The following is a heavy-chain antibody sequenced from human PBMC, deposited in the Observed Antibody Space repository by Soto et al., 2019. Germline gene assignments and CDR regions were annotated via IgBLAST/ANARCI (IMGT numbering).Heavy chain of an antibody. J-gene: IGHJ6*02. CDR3: AKDGDRRMTTNPYYYNGMDV. CDR2: VFYTGRA. V-gene: IGHV4-59*01. CDR1: GGSLGSYY. D-gene: IGHD4-4*01. Sequence: SETLSLTCTVSGGSLGSYYWSWIRQPPGKGLEWIGYVFYTGRANYNASLKSRVSISLDTSNYQFSLKLSSVTAGDSAVYYCAKDGDRRMTTNPYYYNGMDVWGPGTTVTVSS.